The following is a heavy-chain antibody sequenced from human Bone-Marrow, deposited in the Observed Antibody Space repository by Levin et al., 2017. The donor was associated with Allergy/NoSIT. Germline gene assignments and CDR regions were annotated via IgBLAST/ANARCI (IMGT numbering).Heavy chain of an antibody. CDR3: ARGRTTVARYYFDY. CDR2: ISSSSSYI. Sequence: GESLKISCAASGFTFSSYSMNWVRQAPGKGLEWVSSISSSSSYIYYADSVKGRFTISRDNAKNSLYLQMNSLRAEDTAVYYCARGRTTVARYYFDYWGQGTLVTVSS. J-gene: IGHJ4*02. V-gene: IGHV3-21*01. CDR1: GFTFSSYS. D-gene: IGHD4-23*01.